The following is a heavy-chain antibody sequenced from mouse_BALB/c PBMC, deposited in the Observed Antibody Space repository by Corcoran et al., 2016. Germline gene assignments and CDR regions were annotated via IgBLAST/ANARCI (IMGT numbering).Heavy chain of an antibody. CDR2: IDPENGNT. CDR1: GFNIKDYY. Sequence: EVQLQQSGAELVRPGALVKLSCKASGFNIKDYYMHWVKQRPEQGLEWIGWIDPENGNTIYDPKFQGKASITADTSSNTAYLQLSSLTSEDTAVYSLASIYYDSAWFAYWGSGTLVTVS. CDR3: ASIYYDSAWFAY. J-gene: IGHJ3*01. D-gene: IGHD2-4*01. V-gene: IGHV14-1*02.